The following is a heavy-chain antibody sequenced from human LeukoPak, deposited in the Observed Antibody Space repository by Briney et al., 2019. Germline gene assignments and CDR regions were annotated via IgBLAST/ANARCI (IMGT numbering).Heavy chain of an antibody. Sequence: ASVKVSCKASGYTFTSYDINWVRQATGQGLEWMGWMNPNSGNTGYAQKFQGRVTMTRNTSISTAYMELSSLRSEDTAVYYCARGGRGYNWNLPYYYYYYMDVWGKGTTVTVSS. J-gene: IGHJ6*03. D-gene: IGHD1-7*01. CDR1: GYTFTSYD. V-gene: IGHV1-8*01. CDR3: ARGGRGYNWNLPYYYYYYMDV. CDR2: MNPNSGNT.